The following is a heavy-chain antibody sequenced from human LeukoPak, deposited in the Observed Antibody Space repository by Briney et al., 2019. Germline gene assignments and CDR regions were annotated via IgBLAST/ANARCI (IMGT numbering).Heavy chain of an antibody. CDR2: IYTSGTT. D-gene: IGHD2-2*01. Sequence: SETLSLTCTVSGGSISSGNYYWSWIRQPAGKGLEWIGRIYTSGTTNYNPSLKSRVTISLNTSKNQFSLKLSSVTAADTAVYYCAKVGEYQLLLYAFDMWGQGTMVTVSS. CDR1: GGSISSGNYY. V-gene: IGHV4-61*02. J-gene: IGHJ3*02. CDR3: AKVGEYQLLLYAFDM.